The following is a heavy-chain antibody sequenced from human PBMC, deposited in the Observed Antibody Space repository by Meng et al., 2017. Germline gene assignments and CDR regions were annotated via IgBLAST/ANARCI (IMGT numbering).Heavy chain of an antibody. CDR3: GREVVVALYYGMDV. J-gene: IGHJ6*02. Sequence: ASVKVSCKASGYTFTSYGISWVRQAPGQGLEWMGWISAYNGNTNYAQKLQGRVTMTTDTSTSTAYMELRSLRSDDTAVYYCGREVVVALYYGMDVWGQGTTVTVSS. V-gene: IGHV1-18*01. CDR1: GYTFTSYG. D-gene: IGHD2-15*01. CDR2: ISAYNGNT.